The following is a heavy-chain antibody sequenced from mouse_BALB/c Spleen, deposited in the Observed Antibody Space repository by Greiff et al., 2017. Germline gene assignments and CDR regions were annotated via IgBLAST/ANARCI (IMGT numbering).Heavy chain of an antibody. V-gene: IGHV1-80*01. D-gene: IGHD2-4*01. CDR2: IYPGDGDT. J-gene: IGHJ3*01. CDR3: ARSSFMITTGFAY. CDR1: GYAFSSYW. Sequence: VQLQQSGAELVRPGSSVKISCKASGYAFSSYWMNWVKQRPGQGLEWIGQIYPGDGDTNYNGKFKGKATLTADKSSSTAYMQLSSLTSEDSAVYVCARSSFMITTGFAYWGQGTLVTVSA.